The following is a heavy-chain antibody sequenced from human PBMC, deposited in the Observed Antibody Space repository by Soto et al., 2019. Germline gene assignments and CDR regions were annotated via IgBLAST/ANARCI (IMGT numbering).Heavy chain of an antibody. V-gene: IGHV3-23*01. D-gene: IGHD3-22*01. Sequence: PGGSLRLSCAASGFTFSSYAMSWVRQAPGKGLEWVSAISGSGGSTYYADSVKGRFTISRDNAENSLYLQMNSLRDEDTAVYYCARDRTTYDGSAYYDALDMWGQGTMVTVSS. CDR3: ARDRTTYDGSAYYDALDM. J-gene: IGHJ3*02. CDR2: ISGSGGST. CDR1: GFTFSSYA.